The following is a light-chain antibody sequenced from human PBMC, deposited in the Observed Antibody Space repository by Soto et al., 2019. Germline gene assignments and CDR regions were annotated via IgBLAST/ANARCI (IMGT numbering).Light chain of an antibody. J-gene: IGKJ1*01. Sequence: DIQMTQSPSTLSASVGDRVTITCRAIQTISNYLTWYQQRPGKAPKLLIYRSSILQNGVPSRFSGSGSGTDFTLTISSLQPDDFATYYCQQYYIYATYGQRTRVEI. CDR3: QQYYIYAT. CDR1: QTISNY. V-gene: IGKV1-5*03. CDR2: RSS.